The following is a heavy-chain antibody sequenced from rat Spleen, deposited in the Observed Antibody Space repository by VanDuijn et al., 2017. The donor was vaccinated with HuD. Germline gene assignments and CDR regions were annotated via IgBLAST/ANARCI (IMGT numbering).Heavy chain of an antibody. D-gene: IGHD2-1*01. CDR1: GFTFSDYA. V-gene: IGHV5S23*01. Sequence: EVQLVESGGKLVQPGNSLKLSCAASGFTFSDYAMAWVRQAPTKGMEWVASISTGGGNTYYRDSVKGRFTISRDNTKNTLYLQMNSLRSEDTATYYCARDTNYFDYWGQGVMVTVSS. CDR3: ARDTNYFDY. CDR2: ISTGGGNT. J-gene: IGHJ2*01.